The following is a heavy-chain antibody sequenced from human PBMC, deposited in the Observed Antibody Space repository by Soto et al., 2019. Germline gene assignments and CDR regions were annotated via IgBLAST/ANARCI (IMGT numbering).Heavy chain of an antibody. D-gene: IGHD3-3*01. CDR3: ARVGPVTSVHFDY. J-gene: IGHJ4*02. V-gene: IGHV4-34*01. CDR1: GGSFSGYC. CDR2: INHSGST. Sequence: QVQLQQWGAGLLKPSETLSLTCAVYGGSFSGYCWSWIRQPPGKGLEWIGEINHSGSTNYNPSLKSRVTISVDTSKNQFSLKLSSVTAADTAVYYCARVGPVTSVHFDYWGQGTLVTVSS.